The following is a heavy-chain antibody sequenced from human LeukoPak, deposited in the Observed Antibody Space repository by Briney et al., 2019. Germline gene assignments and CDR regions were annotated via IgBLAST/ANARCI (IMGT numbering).Heavy chain of an antibody. CDR2: INHSGST. Sequence: PSETLSLTCAVYGGSFSGYYWSWIRQPPGRGLEGIGEINHSGSTNYNPSLKSRVTISVDTSKNQFSLKLSSVTAADTAVYYCARVRGFVWCQLHQRWFDPWGQGTLVTVSS. V-gene: IGHV4-34*01. J-gene: IGHJ5*02. D-gene: IGHD2-15*01. CDR3: ARVRGFVWCQLHQRWFDP. CDR1: GGSFSGYY.